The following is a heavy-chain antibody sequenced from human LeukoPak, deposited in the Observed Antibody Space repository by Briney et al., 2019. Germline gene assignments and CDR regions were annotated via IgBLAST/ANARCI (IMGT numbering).Heavy chain of an antibody. V-gene: IGHV4-34*01. J-gene: IGHJ4*02. CDR2: INHSGST. CDR3: ARGEFGYYSYLY. D-gene: IGHD3-22*01. Sequence: SETLSLTCAVYGGSFSGYYWSWIRQPPGKGLEWIGEINHSGSTNYNPSLKSRVTISVDTSKNQFSLKLSSVTAADTAVYYCARGEFGYYSYLYWGQGTLVTVSS. CDR1: GGSFSGYY.